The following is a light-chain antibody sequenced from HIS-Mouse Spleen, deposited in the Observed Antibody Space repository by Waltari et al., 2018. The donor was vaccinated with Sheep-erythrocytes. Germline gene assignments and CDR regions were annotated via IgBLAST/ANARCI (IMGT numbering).Light chain of an antibody. CDR1: QGISIW. J-gene: IGKJ5*01. CDR3: QQAKSFPIT. CDR2: AAS. V-gene: IGKV1-12*01. Sequence: IHITHSPSSVSASLLDIFTITFLSSQGISIWLAWYQQKPGKAPKLLIYAASSVQSGVPSRFSGSGAGTDFTIKISSLQPEDFATYYCQQAKSFPITFGQGTRLEIK.